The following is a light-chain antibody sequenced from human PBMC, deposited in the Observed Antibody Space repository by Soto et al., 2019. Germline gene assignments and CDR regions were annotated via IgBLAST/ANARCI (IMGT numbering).Light chain of an antibody. CDR1: QSVGSF. CDR3: QHRSNWLGT. J-gene: IGKJ3*01. CDR2: DAS. V-gene: IGKV3-11*01. Sequence: EIVLTQSPATLSLSPGERAILSCRASQSVGSFLAWYRQKSGQTPRLLIYDASKRAPGIPARFSGSGSGTDFTLTISSLEPEDFAVYYCQHRSNWLGTFGPGTKIDIK.